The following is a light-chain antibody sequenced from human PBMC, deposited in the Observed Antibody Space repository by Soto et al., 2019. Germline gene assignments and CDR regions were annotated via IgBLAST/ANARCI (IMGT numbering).Light chain of an antibody. CDR3: QSYDNSLSGLVV. J-gene: IGLJ2*01. V-gene: IGLV1-40*01. CDR1: SSNIGAPYD. Sequence: QSVLTRPPSVSGAPGQRVTISCTGSSSNIGAPYDVHWYQQLPGTAPKLLIYGNSNRPSGVPDRFSGSKSGTSASLAITGLQAEDEADYYCQSYDNSLSGLVVFGGGTKLTVL. CDR2: GNS.